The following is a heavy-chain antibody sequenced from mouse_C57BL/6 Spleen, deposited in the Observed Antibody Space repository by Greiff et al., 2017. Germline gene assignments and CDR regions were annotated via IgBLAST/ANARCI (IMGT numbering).Heavy chain of an antibody. CDR2: INPYNGGT. CDR1: GYTFTDYY. Sequence: VQLQQSGPVLVKPGASVKMSCKASGYTFTDYYMNWVKQSHGKSLEWIGVINPYNGGTSYNQKFKGKATLTVDKSSSTAYMELNSLTSEDSAVYYCARKVGNYDYAMDYWGQGTSVTVSS. V-gene: IGHV1-19*01. D-gene: IGHD2-1*01. CDR3: ARKVGNYDYAMDY. J-gene: IGHJ4*01.